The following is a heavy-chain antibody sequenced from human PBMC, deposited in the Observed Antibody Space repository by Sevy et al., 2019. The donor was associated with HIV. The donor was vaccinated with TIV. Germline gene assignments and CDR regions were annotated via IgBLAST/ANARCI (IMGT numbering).Heavy chain of an antibody. D-gene: IGHD4-17*01. CDR3: ARDLPPSATTVAHFDC. V-gene: IGHV3-48*03. CDR1: GFTFSTYA. CDR2: ITNSGTSM. J-gene: IGHJ4*02. Sequence: GGSLRLSCAASGFTFSTYAMSWVRQAPGKGLEWVSYITNSGTSMYYSDSVRGRFTISRDNARNSLYLQMNSLRGEDTAVYYCARDLPPSATTVAHFDCWGQGTLVTVSS.